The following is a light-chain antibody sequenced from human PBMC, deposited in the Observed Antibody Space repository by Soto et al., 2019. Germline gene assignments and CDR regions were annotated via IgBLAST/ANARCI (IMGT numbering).Light chain of an antibody. V-gene: IGLV1-44*01. Sequence: QSVVTQTPSASGTPGQRVTISCSGSSSNIGSNAVNWYQQFPGTAPKLLIYTNDQRPSGVPDRFSGSKSGASASLAISGLQSEDEAEYYCAAWDDSLNGPVFGGGTKVTVL. CDR2: TND. J-gene: IGLJ3*02. CDR3: AAWDDSLNGPV. CDR1: SSNIGSNA.